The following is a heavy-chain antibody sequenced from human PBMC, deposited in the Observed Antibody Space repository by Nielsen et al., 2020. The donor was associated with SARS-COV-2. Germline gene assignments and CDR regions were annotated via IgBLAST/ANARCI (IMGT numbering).Heavy chain of an antibody. CDR3: ARLSQYGGYCLELFDY. CDR2: IDPSDSYT. CDR1: GYSFTSYW. V-gene: IGHV5-10-1*01. D-gene: IGHD5-12*01. J-gene: IGHJ4*02. Sequence: GESLKISCKGSGYSFTSYWISWVRQMPGKGLEWMGRIDPSDSYTNYSPSFQGHVTISADKSISTAYLQWSSLKASASAMYYCARLSQYGGYCLELFDYWGQGTLVTVSS.